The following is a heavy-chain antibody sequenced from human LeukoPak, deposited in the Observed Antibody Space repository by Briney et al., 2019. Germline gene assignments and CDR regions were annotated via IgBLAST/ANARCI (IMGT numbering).Heavy chain of an antibody. CDR2: INPNSGGT. V-gene: IGHV1-2*02. CDR3: ARDASDYYDSSGTEGGWFDP. J-gene: IGHJ5*02. D-gene: IGHD3-22*01. Sequence: ASVKVSCKASGGTFSSYAISWVRQAPGQGLEWMGWINPNSGGTNYAQKFQGRVTMTRDTSISTAYMELSRLRSDDTAVYYCARDASDYYDSSGTEGGWFDPWGQGTLVTVSS. CDR1: GGTFSSYA.